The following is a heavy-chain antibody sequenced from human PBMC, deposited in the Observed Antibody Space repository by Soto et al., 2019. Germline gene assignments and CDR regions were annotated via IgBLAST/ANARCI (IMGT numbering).Heavy chain of an antibody. J-gene: IGHJ4*02. D-gene: IGHD3-10*01. V-gene: IGHV1-3*01. Sequence: ASVKVSCKASGYTFTSYAMHWVRQAPGQRLEWMGWINAGNGNTKYSQKLQGRVTITRDTSASTAYMELSSLRSEDTAVYYCARGPGGPDGPGDYWGQGTLVIVSS. CDR1: GYTFTSYA. CDR2: INAGNGNT. CDR3: ARGPGGPDGPGDY.